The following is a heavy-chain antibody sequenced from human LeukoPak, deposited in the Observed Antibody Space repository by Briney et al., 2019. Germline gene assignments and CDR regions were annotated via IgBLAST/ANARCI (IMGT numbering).Heavy chain of an antibody. Sequence: SETLSLTCTVSGGSVSSGSYYWSWIRQPPGKGLEWIGYIYYSGSTNYNPSLKSRVTISVDTSKNQFSLKLSSVTAAHTAVYYCARAGYYDSSGYYYLLLFDYWGQGTLVTVSS. CDR2: IYYSGST. CDR3: ARAGYYDSSGYYYLLLFDY. V-gene: IGHV4-61*01. CDR1: GGSVSSGSYY. J-gene: IGHJ4*02. D-gene: IGHD3-22*01.